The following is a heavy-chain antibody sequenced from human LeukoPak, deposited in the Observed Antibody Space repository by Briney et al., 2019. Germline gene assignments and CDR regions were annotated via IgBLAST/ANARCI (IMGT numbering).Heavy chain of an antibody. D-gene: IGHD2-21*02. CDR3: ARGVVTAPSYFDY. CDR1: GGSISSYY. Sequence: SETLSLTCTVSGGSISSYYWSWIRQPPGKGLEWIGYIYTGGSTNYNPSLKSRVTISVDTSKNQFSLKLSSVTAADTAVYYCARGVVTAPSYFDYWGQGTLVTVSS. V-gene: IGHV4-4*09. CDR2: IYTGGST. J-gene: IGHJ4*02.